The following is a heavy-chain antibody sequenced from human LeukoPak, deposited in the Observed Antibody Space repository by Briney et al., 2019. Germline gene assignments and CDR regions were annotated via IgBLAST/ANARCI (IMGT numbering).Heavy chain of an antibody. V-gene: IGHV1-46*01. D-gene: IGHD2-15*01. CDR3: ARRPLVYCSGGSCSDY. CDR1: GYIFTSYF. CDR2: INPSGGST. Sequence: ASVKVSCKASGYIFTSYFMHWVRQAPGQGLEWMGLINPSGGSTRYAQKFQGRVTMTRDMSTSTVYMELSSLRSEDTAVYYCARRPLVYCSGGSCSDYWGQGTLVTVSS. J-gene: IGHJ4*02.